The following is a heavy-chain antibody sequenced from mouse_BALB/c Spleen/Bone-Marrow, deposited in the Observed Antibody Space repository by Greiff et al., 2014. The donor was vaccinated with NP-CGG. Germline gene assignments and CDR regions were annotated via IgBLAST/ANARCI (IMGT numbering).Heavy chain of an antibody. CDR2: ISTYSGNT. Sequence: QVQLKESGPELVRPGVSVKISCKGSGYTFTDYAMHWVKQGHAKSLEWIGVISTYSGNTNYNQKFKGKATMTVDKSSSTAYMELARLTSEDSAIYYCARGAAVVATNFDYWGQGTTLTVFS. V-gene: IGHV1-67*01. CDR3: ARGAAVVATNFDY. D-gene: IGHD1-1*01. J-gene: IGHJ2*01. CDR1: GYTFTDYA.